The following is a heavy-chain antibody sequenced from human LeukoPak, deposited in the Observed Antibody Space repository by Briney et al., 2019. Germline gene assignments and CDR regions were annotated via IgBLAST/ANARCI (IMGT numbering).Heavy chain of an antibody. Sequence: SETLSLTCTVSGGSISSSSYYWGWIRQPPGKGLEWIGSIYYSGSTYYNPSLKSRVTISIDTSKNQFSLKLSSVTAADTAVYYCARYSSSSAHFDYWGQGTLVTVSP. CDR3: ARYSSSSAHFDY. V-gene: IGHV4-39*01. CDR2: IYYSGST. J-gene: IGHJ4*02. CDR1: GGSISSSSYY. D-gene: IGHD6-13*01.